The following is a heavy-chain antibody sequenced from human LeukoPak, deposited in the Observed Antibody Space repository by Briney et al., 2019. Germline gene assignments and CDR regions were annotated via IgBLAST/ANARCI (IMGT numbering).Heavy chain of an antibody. V-gene: IGHV1-46*01. J-gene: IGHJ4*02. D-gene: IGHD3-3*01. CDR2: INPSGGST. Sequence: ASVKVSCKASGYTFTSYYMHWVRQAPGQGLEWMGIINPSGGSTSYAQKFQGRVTMTRDTSTSTVYMELSSLRSEDTAVYYCAREGSNYDFWSGYDLNFDYWGQGTLVTVSS. CDR3: AREGSNYDFWSGYDLNFDY. CDR1: GYTFTSYY.